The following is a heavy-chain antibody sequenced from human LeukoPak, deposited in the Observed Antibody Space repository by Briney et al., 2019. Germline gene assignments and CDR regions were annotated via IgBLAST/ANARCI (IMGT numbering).Heavy chain of an antibody. Sequence: GGSLRLSCAASGFTFSSYGMHWVRQAPGKGLEWVAFIRYDGSNKYYADSVKGRFTISRDNSKNTLYLQMNSLRAEDTALYYCAKDIYRSWQWLVLGAFDIWGQGTMVTVSS. J-gene: IGHJ3*02. CDR3: AKDIYRSWQWLVLGAFDI. V-gene: IGHV3-30*02. CDR1: GFTFSSYG. CDR2: IRYDGSNK. D-gene: IGHD6-19*01.